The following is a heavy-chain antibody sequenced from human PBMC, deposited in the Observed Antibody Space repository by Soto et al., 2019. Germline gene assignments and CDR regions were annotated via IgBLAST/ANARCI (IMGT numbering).Heavy chain of an antibody. Sequence: WETLSLTCTVSGASINDFYWSWIRQTPGKVLEWVGFMYYSETTKYNPSLKGRVNMSLDTSKNQVSLHLKSVTAADTAVYYCARANSSTWYKLEYRWFDPWGQGTQVTVSS. CDR3: ARANSSTWYKLEYRWFDP. CDR1: GASINDFY. D-gene: IGHD6-13*01. CDR2: MYYSETT. V-gene: IGHV4-59*01. J-gene: IGHJ5*02.